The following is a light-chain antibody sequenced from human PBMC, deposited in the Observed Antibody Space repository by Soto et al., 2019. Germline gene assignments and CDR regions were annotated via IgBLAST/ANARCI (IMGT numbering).Light chain of an antibody. CDR1: SSNIGAGYD. Sequence: QAVVTQPPSVSGAPGQRVTISCTGSSSNIGAGYDVHWYQQLPGTAPKLLIQGNSNRPSGVPDRFSGSKSGTSASLAITGLQAEDEADYYCQSYDSSLSGWVFGGGTKVTVL. V-gene: IGLV1-40*01. CDR3: QSYDSSLSGWV. CDR2: GNS. J-gene: IGLJ3*02.